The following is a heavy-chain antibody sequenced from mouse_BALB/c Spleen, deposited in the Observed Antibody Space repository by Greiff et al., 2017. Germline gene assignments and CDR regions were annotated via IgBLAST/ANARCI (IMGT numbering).Heavy chain of an antibody. J-gene: IGHJ3*01. D-gene: IGHD2-13*01. V-gene: IGHV1-15*01. CDR2: IDPETGGT. CDR1: GYTFTDYE. Sequence: QVQLQQSGAELVRPGASVTLSCKASGYTFTDYEMHWVKQTPVHGLEWIGAIDPETGGTAYNQKFKGKATLTADKSSSTAYMELRSLTSEDSAVYCCTRRMGDYPFAYGGQETL. CDR3: TRRMGDYPFAY.